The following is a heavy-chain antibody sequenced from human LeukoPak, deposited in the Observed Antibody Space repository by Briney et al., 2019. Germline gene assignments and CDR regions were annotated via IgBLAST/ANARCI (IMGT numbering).Heavy chain of an antibody. V-gene: IGHV1-8*02. Sequence: ASVKVSCTASGYTFTSYGISWVRQASGQGLEWMGWMSPNSGNTGYAQKFQGRVTMTRSTSLRTAYMELSSLNSEDTAVYYCTRGPPNWGYDYWGQGTQVTVSS. CDR1: GYTFTSYG. D-gene: IGHD7-27*01. CDR2: MSPNSGNT. J-gene: IGHJ4*02. CDR3: TRGPPNWGYDY.